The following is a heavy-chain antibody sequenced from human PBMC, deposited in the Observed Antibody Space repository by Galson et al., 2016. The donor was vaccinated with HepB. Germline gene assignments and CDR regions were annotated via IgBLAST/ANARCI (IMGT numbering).Heavy chain of an antibody. J-gene: IGHJ6*03. D-gene: IGHD3-10*01. V-gene: IGHV3-53*01. CDR2: IYSGGST. Sequence: SLRLSCAASGFTVSSNYMSWVRQAPGKGLEWVSVIYSGGSTHYADSVKGRFTISRDNSKNTLYLQMNSLRADDTAVYYCARGSGSGSSRFRFYFYMDMWGKGTTVTVSS. CDR1: GFTVSSNY. CDR3: ARGSGSGSSRFRFYFYMDM.